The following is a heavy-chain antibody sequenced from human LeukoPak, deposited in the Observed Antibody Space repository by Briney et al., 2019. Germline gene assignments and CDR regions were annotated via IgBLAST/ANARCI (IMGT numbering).Heavy chain of an antibody. CDR1: GGNFSNYA. CDR3: ARLSGGSYLVDY. Sequence: SVNVSCKASGGNFSNYAISRVRQAPGQGLERMGRIIPILGIANYAQKFQGRVTITADKSTSTAYMELSSLRSEDTAVYYCARLSGGSYLVDYWGQGTLVTVSS. V-gene: IGHV1-69*04. J-gene: IGHJ4*02. CDR2: IIPILGIA. D-gene: IGHD1-26*01.